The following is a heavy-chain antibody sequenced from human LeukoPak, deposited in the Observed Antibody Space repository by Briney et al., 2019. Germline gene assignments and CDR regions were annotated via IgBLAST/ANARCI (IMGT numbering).Heavy chain of an antibody. Sequence: SETLSLTCAVYGGSFSGYYWSWIRQPPGKGLEWIGEINHSGSTNYNPSLKSRVTISVDTSKNQFSLKLSSVTAADTAVYYCARPSRYCSSTSCPRGAFDIWGQGTMVTVSS. V-gene: IGHV4-34*01. CDR1: GGSFSGYY. CDR3: ARPSRYCSSTSCPRGAFDI. J-gene: IGHJ3*02. CDR2: INHSGST. D-gene: IGHD2-2*01.